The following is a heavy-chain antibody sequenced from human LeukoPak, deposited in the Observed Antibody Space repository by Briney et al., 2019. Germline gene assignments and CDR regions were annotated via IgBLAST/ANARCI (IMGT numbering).Heavy chain of an antibody. J-gene: IGHJ4*02. Sequence: ASVKVSCKASGYTFTGYYMHWVRQAPGQGLEWMGWINPNSGGTNYAQKFQGRVTMTRDTSISTAYMEPSRLRSDDTAVYYCARVEVATISYGYWGQGTLVTVSS. V-gene: IGHV1-2*02. D-gene: IGHD5-12*01. CDR1: GYTFTGYY. CDR2: INPNSGGT. CDR3: ARVEVATISYGY.